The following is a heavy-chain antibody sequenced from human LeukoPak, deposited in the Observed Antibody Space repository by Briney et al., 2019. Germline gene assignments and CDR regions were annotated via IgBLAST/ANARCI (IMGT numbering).Heavy chain of an antibody. V-gene: IGHV3-11*04. CDR3: AREDGYNSVAMDV. Sequence: GGSLRLSCAASAFTFSDYYMSWIRQAPGRELEWVSYISSSGSTIYYADSVKGRFTISRDNAKNSLYLQMNSLRAEDTAVYYCAREDGYNSVAMDVWGKGTTVTVSS. J-gene: IGHJ6*03. CDR2: ISSSGSTI. D-gene: IGHD5-24*01. CDR1: AFTFSDYY.